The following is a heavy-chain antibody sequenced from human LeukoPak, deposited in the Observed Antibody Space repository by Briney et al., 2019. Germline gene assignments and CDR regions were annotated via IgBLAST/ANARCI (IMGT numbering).Heavy chain of an antibody. CDR1: GFTFYTYS. V-gene: IGHV3-21*04. J-gene: IGHJ4*02. CDR3: ASYYGDYGLTFDY. CDR2: ISSSSSHK. Sequence: PGGSLRLSCAASGFTFYTYSMNWARQAPGKGLEWVSSISSSSSHKYYTDSVKGRFTISRDNAKNSLYLQMNSLRAEDTAVYYCASYYGDYGLTFDYWGQGTLVTVSS. D-gene: IGHD4-17*01.